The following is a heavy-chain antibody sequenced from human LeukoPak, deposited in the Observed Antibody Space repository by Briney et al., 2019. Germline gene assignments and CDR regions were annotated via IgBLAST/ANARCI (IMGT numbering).Heavy chain of an antibody. V-gene: IGHV4-4*07. J-gene: IGHJ4*02. CDR1: GGSISNYY. CDR3: AAGVVVAAA. CDR2: FYNSGST. D-gene: IGHD2-15*01. Sequence: SETLSLTCTVSGGSISNYYWSWIRQPAGKGLEWIGRFYNSGSTNCNPSLKSRVTISVDTSKNQFSLKLSSVTAADTAVYYCAAGVVVAAAWGQGTLVTVSS.